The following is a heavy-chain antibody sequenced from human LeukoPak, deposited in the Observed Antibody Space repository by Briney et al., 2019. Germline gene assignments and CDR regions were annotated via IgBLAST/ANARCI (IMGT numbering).Heavy chain of an antibody. D-gene: IGHD1-26*01. CDR1: GFTFSSYA. J-gene: IGHJ4*02. CDR3: VKVRSGSYVPVAFDY. CDR2: ISGSGGST. V-gene: IGHV3-23*01. Sequence: GGSLRLSCAASGFTFSSYAMSWVRQAPGKGLEWVSAISGSGGSTYYADSVKGRFTISRDNSKNTLYLQMNSLRAEDTAVYYCVKVRSGSYVPVAFDYWGQGTLVTVSS.